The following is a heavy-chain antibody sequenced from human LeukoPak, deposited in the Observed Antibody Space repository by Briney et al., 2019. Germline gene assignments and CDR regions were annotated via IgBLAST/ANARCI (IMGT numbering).Heavy chain of an antibody. CDR2: IKQDGSEK. V-gene: IGHV3-7*01. D-gene: IGHD6-19*01. Sequence: GRSLRLSCAASGFTFSSYWMSWVRQAPGKGLEWVANIKQDGSEKYYVDSVKGRFTISRDNAKNSLYLQMNSLRAEDTAVYYCARDSPYSSGWYADYWGQGTLVTVSS. CDR1: GFTFSSYW. J-gene: IGHJ4*02. CDR3: ARDSPYSSGWYADY.